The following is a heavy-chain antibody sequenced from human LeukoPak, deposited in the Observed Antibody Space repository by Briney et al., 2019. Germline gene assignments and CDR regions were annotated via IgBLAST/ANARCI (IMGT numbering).Heavy chain of an antibody. V-gene: IGHV1-2*02. CDR2: INPHSGGT. J-gene: IGHJ4*02. Sequence: ASVKVSCKASGGTFTSFGISWVRQAPGQGLEWMGWINPHSGGTSYAQKFQGRVTMTRDTSISTAYMELTRLISDDTGVYYCARGPQYGSDWNFRRVIDYWGQGTLVTVSS. CDR1: GGTFTSFG. CDR3: ARGPQYGSDWNFRRVIDY. D-gene: IGHD6-19*01.